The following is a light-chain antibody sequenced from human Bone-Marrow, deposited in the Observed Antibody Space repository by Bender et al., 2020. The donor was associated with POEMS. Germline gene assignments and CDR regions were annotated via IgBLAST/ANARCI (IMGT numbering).Light chain of an antibody. CDR3: AVWDDSLNGWV. Sequence: QSVLTQPPSASGTPGQRVTISCSGGSSNIGAHAVNWYQHLPGPAPTLLIYSSHRRPSEFPDRFSGSRSGTSASLAISGLQSEDEADYYCAVWDDSLNGWVFGGGTKLTVL. CDR2: SSH. V-gene: IGLV1-44*01. CDR1: SSNIGAHA. J-gene: IGLJ3*02.